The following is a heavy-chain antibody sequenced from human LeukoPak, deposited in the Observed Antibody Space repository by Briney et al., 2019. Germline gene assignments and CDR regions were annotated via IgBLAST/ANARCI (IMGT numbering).Heavy chain of an antibody. CDR2: IYHSGST. CDR1: GDSIRSGGNY. Sequence: SQTLSLTCTVSGDSIRSGGNYWSWIRQHPGKGLEWIGYIYHSGSTDYNPSLKSRLRISVDTSKNQISLKLSSVTAADTAVYYCARAEIRPVGGITIFGVVITEPAYYFDYWGQGTLVTVSS. CDR3: ARAEIRPVGGITIFGVVITEPAYYFDY. D-gene: IGHD3-3*01. V-gene: IGHV4-31*03. J-gene: IGHJ4*02.